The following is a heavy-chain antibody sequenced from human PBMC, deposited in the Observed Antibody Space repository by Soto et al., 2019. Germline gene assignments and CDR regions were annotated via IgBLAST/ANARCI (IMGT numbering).Heavy chain of an antibody. CDR3: AREDYGDYVPLDY. D-gene: IGHD4-17*01. V-gene: IGHV3-33*01. J-gene: IGHJ4*02. CDR1: G. Sequence: GMRRISKDPGKGLEWVAVIWYDGSNKYYADSVKGRFTISRDNSKNTLYLQMNSLRAEDTAVYYCAREDYGDYVPLDYWGQGTLVTVSS. CDR2: IWYDGSNK.